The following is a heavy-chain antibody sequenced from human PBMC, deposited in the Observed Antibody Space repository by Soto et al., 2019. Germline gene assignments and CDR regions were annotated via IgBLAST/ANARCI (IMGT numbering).Heavy chain of an antibody. CDR3: ARAYEGGYFDY. D-gene: IGHD3-16*01. V-gene: IGHV3-30-3*01. CDR2: ISYDGSNK. J-gene: IGHJ4*02. CDR1: GFTFSSYA. Sequence: QVQLVESGGGVVQPGGSLRLSCAASGFTFSSYAMHWVRQAPGKGLEWVAVISYDGSNKYYADSVKGRFTISRDNSKNTLYLQMKSLRAADTAVYYCARAYEGGYFDYWGQGTLVTVSS.